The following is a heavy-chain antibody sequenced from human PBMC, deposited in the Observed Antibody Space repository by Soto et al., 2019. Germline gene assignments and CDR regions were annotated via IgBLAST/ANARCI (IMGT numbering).Heavy chain of an antibody. Sequence: VSCKASGGTFSSYAISWARQAPGQGLEWMGGIIPIFGTANYAQKFQGRVTITADESTSTAYMELSSLRSEDTAVYYCARDDGQSSSVQHWGQGTLVTVSS. D-gene: IGHD6-13*01. CDR1: GGTFSSYA. J-gene: IGHJ1*01. CDR2: IIPIFGTA. V-gene: IGHV1-69*01. CDR3: ARDDGQSSSVQH.